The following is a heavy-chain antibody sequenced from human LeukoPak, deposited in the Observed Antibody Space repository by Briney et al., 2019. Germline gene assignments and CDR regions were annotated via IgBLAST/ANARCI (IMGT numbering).Heavy chain of an antibody. D-gene: IGHD5-18*01. CDR1: GFTLSSYW. Sequence: TGGSLRLSCAASGFTLSSYWMSWVRQAPGKGLEWVANIKQDGSEKYYVDSVKGRFTISRDNAKNSLYLQMNSLRAEDTAVYYCARDSAWIQLWFWDYWGQGTLVTVSS. J-gene: IGHJ4*02. CDR3: ARDSAWIQLWFWDY. CDR2: IKQDGSEK. V-gene: IGHV3-7*01.